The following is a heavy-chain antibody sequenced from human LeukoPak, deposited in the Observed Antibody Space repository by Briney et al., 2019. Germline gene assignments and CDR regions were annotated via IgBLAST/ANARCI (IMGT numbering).Heavy chain of an antibody. J-gene: IGHJ4*02. CDR2: INPNSGGT. V-gene: IGHV1-2*02. CDR3: ARDIVPAALDY. CDR1: GYTFTGYY. D-gene: IGHD2-2*01. Sequence: ASVRVSCKATGYTFTGYYMHWVRQAPGQGLEWMGWINPNSGGTNYAQKFQGRVTMTRDTSISTAYMELSRLRSDDTAVYYCARDIVPAALDYWGQGTLVTVSS.